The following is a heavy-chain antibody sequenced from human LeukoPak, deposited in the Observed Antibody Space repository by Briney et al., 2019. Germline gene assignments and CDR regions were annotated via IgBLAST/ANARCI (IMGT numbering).Heavy chain of an antibody. Sequence: PSETLSLTCTVSGGSISSYYWSWMRQPPGKGLEWIGYVFYSGSTNYNHSLKSRVTISVDTSKNQFSLKLSSVTAADTDVYYCASPSGSYGRSFDYWGQGTLVAVSS. CDR1: GGSISSYY. V-gene: IGHV4-59*08. CDR3: ASPSGSYGRSFDY. D-gene: IGHD1-26*01. J-gene: IGHJ4*02. CDR2: VFYSGST.